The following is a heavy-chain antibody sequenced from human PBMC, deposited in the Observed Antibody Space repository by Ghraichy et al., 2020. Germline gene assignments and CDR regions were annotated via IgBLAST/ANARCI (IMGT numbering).Heavy chain of an antibody. CDR2: IDPSGSVT. J-gene: IGHJ4*02. CDR3: AGETANCGGDCYDY. CDR1: GFTFSRYE. D-gene: IGHD2-21*02. Sequence: GGSLRLSCAASGFTFSRYEINWVRQAPGKGLEWLSYIDPSGSVTYYADSVKGRFTVSRDNAKNSVYLQMNSLRAEDTAVYHCAGETANCGGDCYDYWGRGTLVTVSS. V-gene: IGHV3-48*03.